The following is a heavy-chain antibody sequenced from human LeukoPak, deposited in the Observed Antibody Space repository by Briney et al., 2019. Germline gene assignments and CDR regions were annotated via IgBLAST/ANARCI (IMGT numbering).Heavy chain of an antibody. V-gene: IGHV3-30-3*01. CDR3: AREYYYDSSGYYPHYYYYGMDV. CDR2: ISYDGSNK. J-gene: IGHJ6*02. Sequence: GRSLRLSCAASGFTFSSYAMHWVRQAPGKGLEWVAVISYDGSNKYYADSVKGRFTISRDNSKNTLYLQMNSLRAEDTAVYYCAREYYYDSSGYYPHYYYYGMDVWGQGTTVTASS. CDR1: GFTFSSYA. D-gene: IGHD3-22*01.